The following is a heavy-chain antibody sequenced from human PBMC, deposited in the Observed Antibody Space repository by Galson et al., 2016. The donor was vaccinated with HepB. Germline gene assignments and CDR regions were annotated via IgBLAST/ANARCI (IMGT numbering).Heavy chain of an antibody. CDR2: IYHTGTS. J-gene: IGHJ5*02. Sequence: ETLSLTCAVSGASISDSNWWTWVRQVPGKGLEWIGEIYHTGTSNNNPFLSSRFALSVDKSRNQFSLNLTPVTAADTAVYYCARASIIPGARMIFDPWGQGTLVTVSS. D-gene: IGHD2-2*01. CDR3: ARASIIPGARMIFDP. V-gene: IGHV4-4*02. CDR1: GASISDSNW.